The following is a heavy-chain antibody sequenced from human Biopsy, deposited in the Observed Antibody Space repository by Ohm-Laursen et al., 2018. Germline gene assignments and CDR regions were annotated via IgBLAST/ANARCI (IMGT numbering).Heavy chain of an antibody. D-gene: IGHD3-22*01. CDR3: TRGGYYYDSLAYYYWFDP. CDR2: INAKTGDT. J-gene: IGHJ5*02. CDR1: GYTFTGYH. Sequence: ESSVKVSCKASGYTFTGYHVHWVRQAPGQGLEWMGWINAKTGDTNYAQKFQGRVTMTRDTSISTAYVDLSSLRSDDTAVYYCTRGGYYYDSLAYYYWFDPWGQGTLVTVSS. V-gene: IGHV1-2*02.